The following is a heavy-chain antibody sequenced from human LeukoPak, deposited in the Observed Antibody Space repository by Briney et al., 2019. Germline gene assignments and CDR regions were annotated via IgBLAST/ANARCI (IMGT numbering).Heavy chain of an antibody. D-gene: IGHD3-16*01. Sequence: PGGSLRLSCAASGFTFSYYWMNWVRQAPGKGLEWISSISSVGSHMYYSDSVKGRFTISRDNAKNSLYLQMNSLRAEDTAVYYCARDAAYKDYYSYYYMDVWGKGTTVTISS. V-gene: IGHV3-21*01. CDR3: ARDAAYKDYYSYYYMDV. CDR1: GFTFSYYW. CDR2: ISSVGSHM. J-gene: IGHJ6*03.